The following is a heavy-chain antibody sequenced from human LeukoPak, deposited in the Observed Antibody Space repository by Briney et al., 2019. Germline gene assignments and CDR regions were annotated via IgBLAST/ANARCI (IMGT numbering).Heavy chain of an antibody. CDR2: IYTAGST. D-gene: IGHD6-13*01. J-gene: IGHJ4*02. CDR3: ACGSSWPGLSY. V-gene: IGHV3-53*01. Sequence: PGGSLRLSCAASGFTVSGNYMSWVRQAPGKGLEWVSVIYTAGSTSYADSVKGRITTSRDNPKNTLYLQMNSVRAEDTAVYFCACGSSWPGLSYWGQGTLLTVSS. CDR1: GFTVSGNY.